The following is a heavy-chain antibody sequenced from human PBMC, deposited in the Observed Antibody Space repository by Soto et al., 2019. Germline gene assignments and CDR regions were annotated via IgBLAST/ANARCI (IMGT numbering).Heavy chain of an antibody. CDR2: ISYDGSNK. CDR1: GFTFSSYA. Sequence: GRSLRLSCSASGFTFSSYAMHWVRQAPGKGLEWVSVISYDGSNKYYADSVKGRFTISRDNSKNTLYLQMNSLRAEDTAVYNCARAAATCLFDDAFGIWGQGTM. CDR3: ARAAATCLFDDAFGI. J-gene: IGHJ3*02. V-gene: IGHV3-30-3*01. D-gene: IGHD3-16*01.